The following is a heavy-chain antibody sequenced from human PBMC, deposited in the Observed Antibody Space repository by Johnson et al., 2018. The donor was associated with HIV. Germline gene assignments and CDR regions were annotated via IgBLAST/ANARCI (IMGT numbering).Heavy chain of an antibody. V-gene: IGHV3-33*01. Sequence: QVQLVESGGGAVQPGRSLRLSFAASGFTFSSYGMHWVRQAPGKGLEWVAVIWFDGTNKYSADSVQGRFTISRDNAKNSLYLQMNSLRAEDTAVYYCARVIMVRGVLDVFDIWGKGTMVTVSS. CDR2: IWFDGTNK. D-gene: IGHD3-10*01. J-gene: IGHJ3*02. CDR1: GFTFSSYG. CDR3: ARVIMVRGVLDVFDI.